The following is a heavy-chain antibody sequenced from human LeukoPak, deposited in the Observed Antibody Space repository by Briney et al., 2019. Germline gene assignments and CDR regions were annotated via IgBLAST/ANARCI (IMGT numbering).Heavy chain of an antibody. CDR1: GYIFTGYY. CDR3: ARGRLGTWFGELKA. D-gene: IGHD3-10*01. CDR2: INSDSGDT. Sequence: ASVKVSCKASGYIFTGYYIHWVRQAPGQGLEWMGWINSDSGDTNYAQKFQGRVTMTRDTSINTAYMQLSRLRSDDTALYFCARGRLGTWFGELKAWGQGTLVTVSS. V-gene: IGHV1-2*02. J-gene: IGHJ5*02.